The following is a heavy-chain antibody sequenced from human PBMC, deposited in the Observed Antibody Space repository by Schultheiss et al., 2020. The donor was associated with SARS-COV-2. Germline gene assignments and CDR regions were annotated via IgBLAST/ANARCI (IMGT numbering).Heavy chain of an antibody. J-gene: IGHJ3*02. D-gene: IGHD4-17*01. CDR1: GGSISSSNW. Sequence: SQTLSLTCAVSGGSISSSNWWSWVRQPPGKGLEWIGYIYYSGSTYYNPSLKSRVTISVDTSKNQFSLKLSSVTAADTAVYYCARSFYGDPPVFDIWGQGTMVTVSS. V-gene: IGHV4-30-4*01. CDR3: ARSFYGDPPVFDI. CDR2: IYYSGST.